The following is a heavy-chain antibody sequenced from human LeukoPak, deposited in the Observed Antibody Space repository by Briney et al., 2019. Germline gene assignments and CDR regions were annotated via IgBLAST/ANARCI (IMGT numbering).Heavy chain of an antibody. CDR3: ARYSGSSRDAFDI. V-gene: IGHV3-53*01. CDR2: IYSGGNT. D-gene: IGHD1-26*01. J-gene: IGHJ3*02. CDR1: GFTVSTSY. Sequence: GGFLRLSCAASGFTVSTSYMSWVRQAPGKGLEWVSVIYSGGNTYYADSVKGRFTISRDNSKNTLYLQMNSLRAEDTAVYYCARYSGSSRDAFDIWGQGTMVTVSS.